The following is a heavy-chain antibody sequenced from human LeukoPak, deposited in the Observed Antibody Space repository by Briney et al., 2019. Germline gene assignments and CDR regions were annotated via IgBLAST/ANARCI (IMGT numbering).Heavy chain of an antibody. CDR1: GYTFTSYY. CDR2: INPSGGST. Sequence: ASVKVSCKASGYTFTSYYMHWVRQAPGQGLEWMGIINPSGGSTSYAQKFQGRVTMTRDTSTSTVYMELSSLRSEDTAVYYCARDLYYYGSGSPPLLGYWGQGTLVTASS. J-gene: IGHJ4*02. V-gene: IGHV1-46*01. CDR3: ARDLYYYGSGSPPLLGY. D-gene: IGHD3-10*01.